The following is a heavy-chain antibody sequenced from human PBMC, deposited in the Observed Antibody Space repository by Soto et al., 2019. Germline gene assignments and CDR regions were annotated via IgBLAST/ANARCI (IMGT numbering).Heavy chain of an antibody. J-gene: IGHJ4*02. D-gene: IGHD5-12*01. V-gene: IGHV3-30*18. Sequence: QVQLVESGGGVVRPGRSLRLSCAASGFTFSSYGMHWVRQAPGKGLEWVAVISYDGSNKYYADSVKGRFTISRDNSKNTLYLQMNSLRAEDTAVYYCAKDPALSYDGPYEVWGQGTLVTVSS. CDR3: AKDPALSYDGPYEV. CDR2: ISYDGSNK. CDR1: GFTFSSYG.